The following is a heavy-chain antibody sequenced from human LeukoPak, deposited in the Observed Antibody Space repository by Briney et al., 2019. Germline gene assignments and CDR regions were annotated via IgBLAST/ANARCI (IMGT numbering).Heavy chain of an antibody. J-gene: IGHJ4*02. CDR1: GGTFSSYT. Sequence: GASVKVSCKASGGTFSSYTISWVRQAPGQGLEWMGRIIPILGIANYAQKFQGRATITADKSTSTANMELSSLRSEDTAVYYCARGSPSWNSYCSSTSCYRSVDSALDYWGQGTLVTVSS. D-gene: IGHD2-2*01. V-gene: IGHV1-69*02. CDR2: IIPILGIA. CDR3: ARGSPSWNSYCSSTSCYRSVDSALDY.